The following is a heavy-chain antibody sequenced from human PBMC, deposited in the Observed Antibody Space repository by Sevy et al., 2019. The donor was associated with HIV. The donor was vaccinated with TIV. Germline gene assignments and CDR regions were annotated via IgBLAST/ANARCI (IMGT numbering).Heavy chain of an antibody. CDR1: GDSVSSNSGA. CDR3: ARGRDIAPAAPDDFDV. CDR2: TYYRSKWYN. V-gene: IGHV6-1*01. D-gene: IGHD6-13*01. Sequence: QTLSLTCAISGDSVSSNSGAWIWIRQSPSRGLEWLGRTYYRSKWYNDYAVSVKSRITINPDTSKNQFSLQLNSVIPEDTAVYYCARGRDIAPAAPDDFDVWGQGTMVTVSS. J-gene: IGHJ3*01.